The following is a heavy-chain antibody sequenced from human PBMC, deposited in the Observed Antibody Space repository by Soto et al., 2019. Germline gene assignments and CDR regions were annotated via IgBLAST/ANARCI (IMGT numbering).Heavy chain of an antibody. Sequence: QVQLVESGGGVVQPGRSLRLSCAASGFTFSSYAMHWVRQAPGKGLEWVAVISYDGSNKYYADSVKGRFTISRDNSKNTLYLQMNSLRAEDTAVYYCARYYDSSGYYLGAFDIWGQGTMVTVSS. CDR2: ISYDGSNK. CDR3: ARYYDSSGYYLGAFDI. V-gene: IGHV3-30-3*01. CDR1: GFTFSSYA. D-gene: IGHD3-22*01. J-gene: IGHJ3*02.